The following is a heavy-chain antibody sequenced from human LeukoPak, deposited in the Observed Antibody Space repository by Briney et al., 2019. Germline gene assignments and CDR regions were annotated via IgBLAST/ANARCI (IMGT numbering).Heavy chain of an antibody. D-gene: IGHD2-2*01. Sequence: ASVKVSCKASGGTFSSYAISWVRQAPGQGLEWMGGIIPIFGTANYAQKFQGRVTITADESTSTAYMELSSLRSEDTAVYYCARGALPTPCTSCYHRGHFQHWGQGTLVTVSS. CDR2: IIPIFGTA. J-gene: IGHJ1*01. V-gene: IGHV1-69*13. CDR1: GGTFSSYA. CDR3: ARGALPTPCTSCYHRGHFQH.